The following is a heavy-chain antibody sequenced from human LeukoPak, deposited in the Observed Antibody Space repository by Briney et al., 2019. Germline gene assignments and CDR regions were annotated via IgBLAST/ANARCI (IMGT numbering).Heavy chain of an antibody. D-gene: IGHD2-2*01. CDR1: GGSFSGYY. CDR2: INYSGST. CDR3: ARARETVPAAMLDY. V-gene: IGHV4-34*01. J-gene: IGHJ4*02. Sequence: SETLSLTCALYGGSFSGYYWSWIRQPPGKGLEWIGEINYSGSTNYNPSFKSRVTISVDTSKNQFSLKLSSVTAADTAVYYCARARETVPAAMLDYWGQGTLVTVSS.